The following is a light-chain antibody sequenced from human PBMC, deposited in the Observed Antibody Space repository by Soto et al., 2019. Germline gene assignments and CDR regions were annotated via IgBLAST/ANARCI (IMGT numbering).Light chain of an antibody. V-gene: IGKV1-39*01. J-gene: IGKJ3*01. CDR2: SAS. Sequence: DIQMTQSPSSLSASVGDRVTVTCRAGQSISRYLNWYQQRPGKAPNLLIYSASSLQTGVPTRFSGSGSWTDFTLTSTNLQPEDFATYYYQQSYNGPFTFGPGTKVYL. CDR1: QSISRY. CDR3: QQSYNGPFT.